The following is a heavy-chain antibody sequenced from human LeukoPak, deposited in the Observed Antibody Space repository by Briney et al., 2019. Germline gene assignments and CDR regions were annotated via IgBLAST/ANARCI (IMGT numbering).Heavy chain of an antibody. CDR2: IRSKAYGGTT. D-gene: IGHD2-2*01. CDR1: GFTFGDYA. V-gene: IGHV3-49*04. CDR3: TRDRGPAAGLDYFYYYYMDV. Sequence: PGGSLRLSCTASGFTFGDYAMSWVRQAPGKGLEWVGFIRSKAYGGTTEYAASVKGRFTISRDDSKSIAYLQMNSLKTEDTAVYYCTRDRGPAAGLDYFYYYYMDVWGKGTTVTVSS. J-gene: IGHJ6*03.